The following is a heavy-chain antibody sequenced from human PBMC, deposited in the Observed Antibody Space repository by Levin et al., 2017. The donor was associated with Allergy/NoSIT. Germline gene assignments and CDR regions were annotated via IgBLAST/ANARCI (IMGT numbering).Heavy chain of an antibody. CDR1: GFTFPIYA. Sequence: GGSLRLSCEASGFTFPIYAMAWVRQAPGKGLEWVSAIIGSGERTYYADSVKGRFTVSRDNSKNSLYLQMNSLRVDDPAVYFCAKLDDTRWGRFRYFEYWGQGTLVTVSS. CDR3: AKLDDTRWGRFRYFEY. V-gene: IGHV3-23*01. CDR2: IIGSGERT. J-gene: IGHJ4*02. D-gene: IGHD3-9*01.